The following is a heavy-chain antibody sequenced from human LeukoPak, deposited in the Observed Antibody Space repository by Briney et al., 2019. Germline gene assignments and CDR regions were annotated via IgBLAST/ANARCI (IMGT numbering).Heavy chain of an antibody. CDR3: ARWHAYDSDSNGFDM. V-gene: IGHV3-23*01. CDR2: ISGSGGST. J-gene: IGHJ3*02. D-gene: IGHD3-22*01. CDR1: GFTFSSYG. Sequence: GGSLRLSCAASGFTFSSYGMSWVRQAPGKGLEWVSAISGSGGSTYYADSVKGRFTISRDNSKNTLYLQMNSLRAEDTAVYYCARWHAYDSDSNGFDMWGQGTMVTVSS.